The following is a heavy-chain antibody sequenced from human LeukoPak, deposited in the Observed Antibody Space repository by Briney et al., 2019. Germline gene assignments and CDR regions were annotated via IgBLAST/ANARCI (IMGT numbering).Heavy chain of an antibody. CDR2: ISYDGSNK. D-gene: IGHD3-3*01. V-gene: IGHV3-30-3*01. CDR1: GFTFSSYA. Sequence: PGGSLRLSCAASGFTFSSYAMHWVRQAPGKGLEWVAVISYDGSNKYYADSVKGRFTISRDNSKNTLYLQMNSLRAEDTAVYYCARDPTTYYDFWSGYSDYWGQGTLVTVSS. CDR3: ARDPTTYYDFWSGYSDY. J-gene: IGHJ4*02.